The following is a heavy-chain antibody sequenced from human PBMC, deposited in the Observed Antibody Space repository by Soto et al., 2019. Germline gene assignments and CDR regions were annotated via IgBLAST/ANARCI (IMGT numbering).Heavy chain of an antibody. D-gene: IGHD3-22*01. J-gene: IGHJ4*02. Sequence: PGGSLRLSCSASGFTFSSYVMHWVRQAPGKGLEFVSAISSDGGRTYYADSVKGRFTVSRDNSKNTLYFQMSSLRTEDTAVYYCVKDGDYYDSSGDYYEGYFDSWVQGT. CDR2: ISSDGGRT. CDR3: VKDGDYYDSSGDYYEGYFDS. V-gene: IGHV3-64D*06. CDR1: GFTFSSYV.